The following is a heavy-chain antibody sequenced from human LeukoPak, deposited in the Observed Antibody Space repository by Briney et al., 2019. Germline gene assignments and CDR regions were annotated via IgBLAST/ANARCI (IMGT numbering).Heavy chain of an antibody. D-gene: IGHD3-10*01. CDR2: IIPIFGTA. V-gene: IGHV1-69*05. CDR1: GGTFSSYA. CDR3: ASGVWYYGSGSYPSLSY. Sequence: ASVKVSCKASGGTFSSYAISWVRQAPGQGLEWMGRIIPIFGTANYAQKFQGRVTITTDESTSTAYMELSSLRSEDTAVYYCASGVWYYGSGSYPSLSYWGQGTLVTVSS. J-gene: IGHJ4*02.